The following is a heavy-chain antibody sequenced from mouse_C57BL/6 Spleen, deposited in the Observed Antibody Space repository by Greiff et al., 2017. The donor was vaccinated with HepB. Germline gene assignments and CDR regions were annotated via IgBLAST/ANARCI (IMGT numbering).Heavy chain of an antibody. D-gene: IGHD2-5*01. CDR2: INPNNGGT. J-gene: IGHJ2*01. CDR3: ARRYSKWNYFDY. CDR1: GYTFTDYY. Sequence: VQLQQSGPELVKPGASVKISCKASGYTFTDYYMNWVKQSPGKSLEWIGDINPNNGGTSYNQKFKGKATLTVDKSSSTAYMELRSLTSEDSAVYYCARRYSKWNYFDYWGQGTTLTVSS. V-gene: IGHV1-26*01.